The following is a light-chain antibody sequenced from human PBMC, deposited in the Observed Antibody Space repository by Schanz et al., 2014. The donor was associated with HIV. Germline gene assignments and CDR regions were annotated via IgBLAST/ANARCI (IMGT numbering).Light chain of an antibody. CDR2: SAS. Sequence: DIQMTQFPSTLSASVGDRVTITCRASQSIGDSLAWFQLKPGRAPKLLIYSASSLESGVPLKFSGTGSGTEFTLTISSLQPEDFATYYCQHYNSFSSTFGQGTKLEIK. J-gene: IGKJ2*01. CDR1: QSIGDS. V-gene: IGKV1-5*03. CDR3: QHYNSFSST.